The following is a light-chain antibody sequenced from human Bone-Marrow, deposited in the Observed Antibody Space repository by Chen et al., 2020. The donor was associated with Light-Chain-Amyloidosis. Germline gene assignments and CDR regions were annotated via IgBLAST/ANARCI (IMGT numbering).Light chain of an antibody. Sequence: SYELTQPPSVSVSQGQTARITCSGDDLPTKYAYWYQQKPGQAPVLVIHRDTERPSGISEGFSGSSSGTTATLTMSGVQAEDEADYHCQSADSSGTYEVIFGGGTKLTVL. CDR1: DLPTKY. V-gene: IGLV3-25*03. J-gene: IGLJ2*01. CDR2: RDT. CDR3: QSADSSGTYEVI.